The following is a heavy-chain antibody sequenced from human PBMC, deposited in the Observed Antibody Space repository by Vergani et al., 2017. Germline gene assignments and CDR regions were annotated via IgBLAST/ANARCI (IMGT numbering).Heavy chain of an antibody. V-gene: IGHV3-48*03. Sequence: EVQLVESGGGLVQPGGSLRLSCAASGFTFSSYEMNWVRQAPGKGLEWVSYISSSSSYTNYADSVKGRFTISRDNAKNSLYLQMNSLRAEDTAVYYCARDGSAAGIVDAFDIWGQGTMVTVSS. D-gene: IGHD6-13*01. CDR1: GFTFSSYE. CDR3: ARDGSAAGIVDAFDI. J-gene: IGHJ3*02. CDR2: ISSSSSYT.